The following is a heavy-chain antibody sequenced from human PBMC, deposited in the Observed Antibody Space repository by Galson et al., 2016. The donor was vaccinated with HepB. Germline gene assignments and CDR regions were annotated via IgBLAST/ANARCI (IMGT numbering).Heavy chain of an antibody. CDR3: SRGSSSSGWYLHAFDS. V-gene: IGHV4-34*01. CDR2: MNHSGST. J-gene: IGHJ3*02. Sequence: ETLSLTCAVYGGSFSGYYWSWIRQPPGKGLEWIGEMNHSGSTKYNPSLTSRVSISLDTSKNHFSLKLSSVTPADTAVYYCSRGSSSSGWYLHAFDSWGLEEMVTGSS. D-gene: IGHD6-19*01. CDR1: GGSFSGYY.